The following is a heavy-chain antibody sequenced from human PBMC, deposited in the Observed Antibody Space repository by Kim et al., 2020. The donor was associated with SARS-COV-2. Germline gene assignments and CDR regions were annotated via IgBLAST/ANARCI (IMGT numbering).Heavy chain of an antibody. J-gene: IGHJ4*02. V-gene: IGHV3-7*01. Sequence: GGSLRLSCAASGFTFSSYWMSWVRQAPGKGLEWVANIKQDGSEKYYVDSVKGRFTISRDNAKNSLYLQMNSLRAEDTAVYYCAREVRVGFGGRFDYWGQGTLVTVSS. CDR3: AREVRVGFGGRFDY. CDR1: GFTFSSYW. CDR2: IKQDGSEK. D-gene: IGHD3-16*01.